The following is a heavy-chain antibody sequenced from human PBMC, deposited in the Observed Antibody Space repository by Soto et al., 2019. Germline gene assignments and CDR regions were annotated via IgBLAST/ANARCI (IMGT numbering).Heavy chain of an antibody. Sequence: EVQLLESGGGLVQPGGSLRLSCAASGFTFSSYAMSWVRQAPGKGLEWVSAISGSGGSTYYADSVKGRFTISRDNTKNTLHLQMNSRRAEDTAVYYCATRTVAWYFDLWGRGTLVTVSS. CDR3: ATRTVAWYFDL. V-gene: IGHV3-23*01. D-gene: IGHD4-17*01. CDR1: GFTFSSYA. J-gene: IGHJ2*01. CDR2: ISGSGGST.